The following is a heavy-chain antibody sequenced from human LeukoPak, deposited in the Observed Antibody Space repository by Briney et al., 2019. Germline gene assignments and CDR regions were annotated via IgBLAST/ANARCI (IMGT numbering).Heavy chain of an antibody. CDR1: RCSLSHSRYY. CDR3: ARYVGSSDWPRHSDI. Sequence: SETLSLTCPLSRCSLSHSRYYWRWIRQPPGKGLEWIGYIYYSGSTNYNPSLRSRVFISVDTSKNQFSLKLSSVTAADTSVYYCARYVGSSDWPRHSDIWGQGTLVTVSS. J-gene: IGHJ4*02. V-gene: IGHV4-61*05. D-gene: IGHD6-19*01. CDR2: IYYSGST.